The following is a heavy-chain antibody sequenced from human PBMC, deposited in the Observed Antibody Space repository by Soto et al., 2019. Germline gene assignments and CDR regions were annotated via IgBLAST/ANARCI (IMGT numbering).Heavy chain of an antibody. CDR3: ARQTRYGGNFDY. D-gene: IGHD4-17*01. J-gene: IGHJ4*02. Sequence: PSETLSLTCTVSGGSISSGDYYWSWIRQPPGKGLEWIGYIYYSGSTYYNPSLKSRVTISVDTSKNQFSLKLSSVTAADTAVYYCARQTRYGGNFDYWGQGTLVTVSS. CDR1: GGSISSGDYY. CDR2: IYYSGST. V-gene: IGHV4-30-4*01.